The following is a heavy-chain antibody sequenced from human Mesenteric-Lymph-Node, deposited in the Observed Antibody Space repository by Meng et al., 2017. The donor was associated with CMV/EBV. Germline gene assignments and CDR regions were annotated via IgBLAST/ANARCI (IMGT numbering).Heavy chain of an antibody. V-gene: IGHV1-2*02. CDR2: INPNSGGT. D-gene: IGHD3-10*01. J-gene: IGHJ6*02. Sequence: ASVKVSCKASGYTFTGYYMHWVRQAPGQGLEWMGWINPNSGGTNYAQKFQGRVTMTRDTSISTVYMELSSLRAEDMALYYCAKALRGSLYGMDVWGQGTTVTVSS. CDR3: AKALRGSLYGMDV. CDR1: GYTFTGYY.